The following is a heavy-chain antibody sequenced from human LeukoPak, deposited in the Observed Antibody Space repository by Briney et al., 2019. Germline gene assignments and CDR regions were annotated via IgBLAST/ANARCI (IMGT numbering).Heavy chain of an antibody. D-gene: IGHD1-26*01. J-gene: IGHJ4*02. CDR1: GGSVSSNGYF. CDR2: IYYSGNT. Sequence: SETLSLTCTVSGGSVSSNGYFWNWIRQPPGKGLEWIGYIYYSGNTNYNPSLKSRVTMSVDTSKNQFSLKLSSVTAADTAVYYCARDIVGVTRAFGYWGQGTLATVSS. V-gene: IGHV4-61*08. CDR3: ARDIVGVTRAFGY.